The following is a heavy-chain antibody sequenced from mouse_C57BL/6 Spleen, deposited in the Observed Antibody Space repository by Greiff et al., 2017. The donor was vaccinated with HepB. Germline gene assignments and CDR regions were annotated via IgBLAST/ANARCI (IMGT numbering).Heavy chain of an antibody. V-gene: IGHV1-80*01. D-gene: IGHD2-4*01. CDR1: GYAFSSYW. CDR3: ARGGDYEHWYFDV. Sequence: LVESGAELVKPGASVKISCKASGYAFSSYWMNWVKQRPGKGLEWIGQIYPGDGDTNYNGKFKGKATLTADKSSSTAYMQLSSLTSEDSAVYFCARGGDYEHWYFDVWGTGTTVTVSS. J-gene: IGHJ1*03. CDR2: IYPGDGDT.